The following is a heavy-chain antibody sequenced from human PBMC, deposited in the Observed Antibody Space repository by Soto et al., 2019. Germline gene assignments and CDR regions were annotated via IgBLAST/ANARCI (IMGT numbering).Heavy chain of an antibody. J-gene: IGHJ1*01. Sequence: ASVKVSRKAGGYTFTAYYLIWGRQAPGQGLEWLGLINPTSGGEKSAPKFQGRVTMTRDTSIITAYMELNSVRSDDTAVCYCARDDGGVPWGQGTLVTVSS. CDR3: ARDDGGVP. CDR1: GYTFTAYY. CDR2: INPTSGGE. D-gene: IGHD2-8*02. V-gene: IGHV1-2*02.